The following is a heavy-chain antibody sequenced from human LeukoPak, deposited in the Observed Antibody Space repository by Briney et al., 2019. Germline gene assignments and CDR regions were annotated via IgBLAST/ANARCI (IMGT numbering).Heavy chain of an antibody. CDR1: GYTLTSYD. CDR3: TRETSSRYFDY. J-gene: IGHJ4*02. CDR2: MSPNSGRT. Sequence: AASVKVSCKASGYTLTSYDINWVRQATGQGLEWMGWMSPNSGRTGYAQNFQGRITITRNTSISTAYMELSSLRSEDTAVYYCTRETSSRYFDYWGQGTLVTVSS. V-gene: IGHV1-8*01.